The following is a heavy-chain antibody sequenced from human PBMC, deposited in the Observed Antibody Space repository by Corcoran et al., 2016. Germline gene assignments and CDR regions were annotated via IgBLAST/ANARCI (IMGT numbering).Heavy chain of an antibody. CDR3: ASRVPAGWCDP. Sequence: QVQLQESGPGLVKPSETLSLTCTVSGGSVSSGSYYWSWIRQPPGKGLEWIGYIYYSGSTNYNPSLKSRVTISVDTSKNQFSLKLSSVTAADTAVYYCASRVPAGWCDPWGQGTLVTVSS. CDR2: IYYSGST. V-gene: IGHV4-61*01. J-gene: IGHJ5*02. D-gene: IGHD3-10*01. CDR1: GGSVSSGSYY.